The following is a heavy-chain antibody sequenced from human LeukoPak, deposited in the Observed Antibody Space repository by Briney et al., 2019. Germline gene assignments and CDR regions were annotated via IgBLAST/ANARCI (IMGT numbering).Heavy chain of an antibody. Sequence: GGSLRLSCAASGFTFSSYGMHWVRQAPGKGLEWVTFIRYDGSNKYYADSVKGRFTISRDNSKNTLYLQMNSLRAEDTAVYYCAKDWDLGYCSSTSCYLFDYWGQGTLVTVSS. D-gene: IGHD2-2*01. V-gene: IGHV3-30*02. CDR3: AKDWDLGYCSSTSCYLFDY. CDR1: GFTFSSYG. J-gene: IGHJ4*02. CDR2: IRYDGSNK.